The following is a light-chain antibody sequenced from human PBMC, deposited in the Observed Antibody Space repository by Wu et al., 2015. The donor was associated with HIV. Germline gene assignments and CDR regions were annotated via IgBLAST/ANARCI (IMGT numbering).Light chain of an antibody. V-gene: IGKV3-15*01. CDR1: QSVNNK. CDR2: GPS. Sequence: EVVMTQFPATLSVSAGDRATLSCRASQSVNNKVAWYQQKPGQAPRLLVYGPSTRATGVPTRFTGSGSGTVFTLTITSLQSEDFAVYFCQQYNYRPSFGGGTKVEL. CDR3: QQYNYRPS. J-gene: IGKJ4*01.